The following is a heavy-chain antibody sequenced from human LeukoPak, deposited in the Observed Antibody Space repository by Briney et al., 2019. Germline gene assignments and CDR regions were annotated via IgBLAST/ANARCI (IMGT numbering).Heavy chain of an antibody. J-gene: IGHJ4*02. CDR1: GFTFSSYS. D-gene: IGHD3-10*01. CDR2: ISSSSSYI. CDR3: ARDLGSGSYYNREPLFDY. V-gene: IGHV3-21*01. Sequence: GGSLRLSCAASGFTFSSYSMNWVRQAPGKGLEWVSSISSSSSYIYYADSVKGRFTISRDNAKNSLYLQMNSLRAEDTAVYYCARDLGSGSYYNREPLFDYWGQGTLVTVSS.